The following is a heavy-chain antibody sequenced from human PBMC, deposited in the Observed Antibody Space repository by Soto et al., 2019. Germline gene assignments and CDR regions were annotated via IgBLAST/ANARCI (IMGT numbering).Heavy chain of an antibody. CDR1: GFSLSTSGVG. J-gene: IGHJ4*02. CDR2: IYWDNDK. Sequence: SGPTLVNPPQTLTLTCTFSGFSLSTSGVGVGWIRQPPGKALDWLALIYWDNDKRYSPSLKSRLTITKDTSKNQVVLTMTNMDPVDTATYYCAHLEHSYGYDWGLAAGIVDYWGQGTLVTVSS. V-gene: IGHV2-5*02. D-gene: IGHD5-18*01. CDR3: AHLEHSYGYDWGLAAGIVDY.